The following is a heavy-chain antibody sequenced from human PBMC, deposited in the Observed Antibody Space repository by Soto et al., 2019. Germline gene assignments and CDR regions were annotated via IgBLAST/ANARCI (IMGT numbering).Heavy chain of an antibody. Sequence: EVQLVESGGGLIQPGGSLRLSCAASGFTVSSNYMSWVRQAPGKGLDWVSVIYSGGSTYYADSVKGRFTISRDNSKNTLYLQMNSLRAEDTAVYYCTRGNPNSGSASFDYWGQGTLVTVSS. D-gene: IGHD1-26*01. V-gene: IGHV3-53*01. CDR1: GFTVSSNY. J-gene: IGHJ4*02. CDR2: IYSGGST. CDR3: TRGNPNSGSASFDY.